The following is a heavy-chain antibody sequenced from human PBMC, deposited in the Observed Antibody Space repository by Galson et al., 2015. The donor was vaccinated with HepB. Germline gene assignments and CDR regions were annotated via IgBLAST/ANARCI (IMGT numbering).Heavy chain of an antibody. J-gene: IGHJ5*02. CDR1: GFTFSSYA. Sequence: SLRLSCAASGFTFSSYAMSWVRQAPGKGLEWVSAISGSGGSTYYADSVKGRFTISRDNSKNTLYLQMNSLRAEDTAVYYCAKTVRVLLWFGEFWFDPWGQGTLVTVSS. CDR2: ISGSGGST. V-gene: IGHV3-23*01. D-gene: IGHD3-10*01. CDR3: AKTVRVLLWFGEFWFDP.